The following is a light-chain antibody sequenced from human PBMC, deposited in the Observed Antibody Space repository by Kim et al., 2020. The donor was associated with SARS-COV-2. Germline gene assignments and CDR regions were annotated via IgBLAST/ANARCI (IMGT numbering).Light chain of an antibody. Sequence: DIQMTQSPSSLSASVGDRVTITCRASQSISSYLNWYQQKPGKAPKLLIYEASSLERGVPSRFSGSGSGTEFTLTISSLQPDDFATYYCQQYSSYWTFGQGTKVDIK. V-gene: IGKV1-5*03. J-gene: IGKJ1*01. CDR3: QQYSSYWT. CDR2: EAS. CDR1: QSISSY.